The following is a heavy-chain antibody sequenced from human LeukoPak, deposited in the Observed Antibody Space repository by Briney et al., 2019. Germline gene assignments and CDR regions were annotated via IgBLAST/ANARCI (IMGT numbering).Heavy chain of an antibody. V-gene: IGHV4-34*01. CDR3: ARDRWELLQVAFDI. Sequence: PSETLSLTCAVYGGSFSGYYWSWIRQPPGKGLEWIGEINHSGSTNYNPSLKSRVTMSVDTSKNQFSLKLSSVTAADTAVYYCARDRWELLQVAFDIWGQGTMVTVSS. D-gene: IGHD1-26*01. CDR2: INHSGST. CDR1: GGSFSGYY. J-gene: IGHJ3*02.